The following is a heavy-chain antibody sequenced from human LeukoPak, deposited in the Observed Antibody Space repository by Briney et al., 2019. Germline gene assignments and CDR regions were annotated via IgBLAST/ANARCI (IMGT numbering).Heavy chain of an antibody. CDR1: GGTFSSYT. CDR3: ARAEYCSSTSCYRVRFDY. V-gene: IGHV1-69*02. J-gene: IGHJ4*02. Sequence: SVKVSCKASGGTFSSYTISWVRQAPGQGLEWMGRIIPILGIANYAQKFQGRVTITADKSTSTAYMELSSLRSEDTAVYYCARAEYCSSTSCYRVRFDYWGQGTLVTVSS. D-gene: IGHD2-2*02. CDR2: IIPILGIA.